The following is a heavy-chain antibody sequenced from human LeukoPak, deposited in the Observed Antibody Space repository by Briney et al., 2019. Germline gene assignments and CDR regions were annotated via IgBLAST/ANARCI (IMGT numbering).Heavy chain of an antibody. CDR2: ITSSSTI. J-gene: IGHJ4*02. CDR3: ARDRGVMIMGYFDY. CDR1: GFTFSSYS. V-gene: IGHV3-48*02. Sequence: GGSLRLSCAASGFTFSSYSMNWVRQAPGKGLEWVSYITSSSTIYYADSVKGRFTISRDNAKSSLYLQMNSLRDEDTAVYYCARDRGVMIMGYFDYWGQGTLVTVSS. D-gene: IGHD3-10*01.